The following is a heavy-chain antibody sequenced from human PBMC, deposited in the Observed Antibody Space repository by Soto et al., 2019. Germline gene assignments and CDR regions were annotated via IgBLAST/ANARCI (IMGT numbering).Heavy chain of an antibody. CDR3: ARSRPSITMVRGVIMSFDY. CDR1: GFTVSSNY. D-gene: IGHD3-10*01. J-gene: IGHJ4*02. CDR2: IYSGGST. V-gene: IGHV3-53*04. Sequence: GGSLRLSCAASGFTVSSNYMSWVRQAPGKGLEWVSVIYSGGSTYYADSVKGRFTISRHNSKNTLYLQMNSLRAEDTAVYYCARSRPSITMVRGVIMSFDYWGQGTQVTVSS.